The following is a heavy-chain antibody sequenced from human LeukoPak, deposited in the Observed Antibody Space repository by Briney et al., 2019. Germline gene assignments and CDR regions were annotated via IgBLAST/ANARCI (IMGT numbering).Heavy chain of an antibody. CDR2: IIPIFGTA. J-gene: IGHJ4*02. V-gene: IGHV1-69*05. Sequence: SVKVSCKASGGTFSSYAISWVRQAPGQGLEWMGGIIPIFGTANYAQKFQGRVTITTDESTSTAYMELNSLRAEDTAVYYCTRDPPSSGWSFDYWGQGTLVTVSS. CDR1: GGTFSSYA. D-gene: IGHD6-19*01. CDR3: TRDPPSSGWSFDY.